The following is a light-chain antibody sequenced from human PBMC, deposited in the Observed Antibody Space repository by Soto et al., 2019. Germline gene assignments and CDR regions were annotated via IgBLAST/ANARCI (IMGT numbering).Light chain of an antibody. Sequence: QSVLTQPPSVSATPGQKVTISCSGGKYNIGSNYVSWYQQIPGTAPKLLIYDNHKRASGIPDRFSGSTSGTSATLGITGLQPGDEADYYCGTWDSSLSAMLFGGGTKLTVL. CDR1: KYNIGSNY. CDR2: DNH. CDR3: GTWDSSLSAML. V-gene: IGLV1-51*01. J-gene: IGLJ2*01.